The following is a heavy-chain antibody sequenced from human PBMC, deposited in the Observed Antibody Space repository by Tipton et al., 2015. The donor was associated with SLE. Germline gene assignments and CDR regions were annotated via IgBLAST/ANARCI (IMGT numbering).Heavy chain of an antibody. Sequence: GSLRLSCAASGFSVSDNYMTWVRQASGRPLEWVSTIYTDGGTYYADSVKGRFIISRDTSRNVLYLQMHSLRADDTAVYFCATRRISGDYWGQGTLVTVSS. D-gene: IGHD1-20*01. J-gene: IGHJ4*02. CDR2: IYTDGGT. V-gene: IGHV3-53*05. CDR3: ATRRISGDY. CDR1: GFSVSDNY.